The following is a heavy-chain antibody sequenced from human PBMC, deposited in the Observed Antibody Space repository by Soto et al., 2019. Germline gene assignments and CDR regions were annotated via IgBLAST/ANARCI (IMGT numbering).Heavy chain of an antibody. CDR1: GFSLSTSGVG. D-gene: IGHD3-22*01. Sequence: SGPTLVNPTQTLTLTCTFSGFSLSTSGVGVGWIRQPPGKALEWLALIYWDDDKRYSPSLKSRLTITKDTSKNQVVLTMTNMDPVDTATYYCAHRRPYYDSSGYYYPFDYWGQGTLVTVSS. CDR2: IYWDDDK. J-gene: IGHJ4*02. V-gene: IGHV2-5*02. CDR3: AHRRPYYDSSGYYYPFDY.